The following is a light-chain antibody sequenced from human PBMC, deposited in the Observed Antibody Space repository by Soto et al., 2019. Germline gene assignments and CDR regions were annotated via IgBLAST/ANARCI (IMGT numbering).Light chain of an antibody. Sequence: DIQMTQSPSSLSASVGDRVTITCRASQSISNFLNWYQQKPGKAPKLLIYGASSFQSGVPSRFSGSGSGTDFTLTINSLQPEDFPTYYCQQSYSTPRTFGQGTKVEIK. CDR3: QQSYSTPRT. V-gene: IGKV1-39*01. CDR1: QSISNF. CDR2: GAS. J-gene: IGKJ1*01.